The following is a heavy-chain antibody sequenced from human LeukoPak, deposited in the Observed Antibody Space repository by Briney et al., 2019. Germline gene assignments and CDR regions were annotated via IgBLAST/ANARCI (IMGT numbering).Heavy chain of an antibody. V-gene: IGHV3-43*02. D-gene: IGHD2-21*02. Sequence: GGSLRLSCAASGFTFDDYAMHWVRQGPGKALEWVSLIIGDGNTYYADSVKGRFNVSRDNSKNSLYLQMNSLRTEDTALYYCAKDKGFGGDRGADYWGQGTLVTVSP. J-gene: IGHJ4*02. CDR1: GFTFDDYA. CDR2: IIGDGNT. CDR3: AKDKGFGGDRGADY.